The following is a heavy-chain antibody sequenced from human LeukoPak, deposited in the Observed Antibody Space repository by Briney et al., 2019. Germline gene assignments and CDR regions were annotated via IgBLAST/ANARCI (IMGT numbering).Heavy chain of an antibody. CDR3: AKANVFGVLDYFDY. Sequence: GGSLRLSCAASGFPFSSYSMSWVRQAPGKGLEWVSGISGSGGTTYYADSVKGRFTVSRDNSKNTLSLQMYSLRAEDTAIYYCAKANVFGVLDYFDYWGQGTLVTVSS. CDR2: ISGSGGTT. J-gene: IGHJ4*02. CDR1: GFPFSSYS. D-gene: IGHD3-3*01. V-gene: IGHV3-23*01.